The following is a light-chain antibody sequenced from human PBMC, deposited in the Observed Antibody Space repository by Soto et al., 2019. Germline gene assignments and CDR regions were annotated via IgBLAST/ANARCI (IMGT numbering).Light chain of an antibody. CDR3: SSYAGSNNLL. CDR2: EVT. V-gene: IGLV2-8*01. Sequence: QSALTQPPSASGSPGQSVTISCTGTSSDVGNYNSVSWYQQHPGKAPKLMIYEVTKRPSGVPDRFSGSKSGNTASLTVSGLQAEDEADYYCSSYAGSNNLLFGGGTQLTVL. J-gene: IGLJ2*01. CDR1: SSDVGNYNS.